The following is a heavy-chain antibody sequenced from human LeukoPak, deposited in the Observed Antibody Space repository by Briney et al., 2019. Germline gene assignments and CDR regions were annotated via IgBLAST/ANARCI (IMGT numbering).Heavy chain of an antibody. V-gene: IGHV3-23*01. CDR2: ISGSGGST. CDR1: GFTFSSYA. CDR3: AKHSSSLRDYYYYGMDV. J-gene: IGHJ6*04. Sequence: GGSLRLSCAASGFTFSSYAMSWLRQAPGKGLEWVSAISGSGGSTYYADSVKGRFTISRDNSKNTLYLQMNSVRAEDTAVYYCAKHSSSLRDYYYYGMDVWGKGSTVTVSS. D-gene: IGHD6-13*01.